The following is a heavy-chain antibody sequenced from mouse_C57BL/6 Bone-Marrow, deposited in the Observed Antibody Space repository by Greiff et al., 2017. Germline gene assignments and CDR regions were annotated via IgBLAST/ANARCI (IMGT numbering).Heavy chain of an antibody. D-gene: IGHD1-1*01. CDR2: IWWDDDK. CDR1: GFSLSTFGMG. Sequence: QVTLKESGPGILQPSQTLSLTCSFSGFSLSTFGMGVGWIRQPSGKGLEWLAHIWWDDDKYYNPALKSRLTISKDTSKNQVFLKIANVDTADTATYYCARIHYYGSSYVEYFDVWGTGTTVTVSS. J-gene: IGHJ1*03. V-gene: IGHV8-8*01. CDR3: ARIHYYGSSYVEYFDV.